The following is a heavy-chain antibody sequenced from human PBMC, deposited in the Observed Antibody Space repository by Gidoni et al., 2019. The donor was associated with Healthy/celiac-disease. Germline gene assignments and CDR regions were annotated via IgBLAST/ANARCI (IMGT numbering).Heavy chain of an antibody. D-gene: IGHD3-10*01. J-gene: IGHJ4*02. CDR3: ARGSGARYYFDY. Sequence: VTITADESTSTAYMELSSLRSEDTAVYYCARGSGARYYFDYWGQGTLVTVSS. V-gene: IGHV1-69*01.